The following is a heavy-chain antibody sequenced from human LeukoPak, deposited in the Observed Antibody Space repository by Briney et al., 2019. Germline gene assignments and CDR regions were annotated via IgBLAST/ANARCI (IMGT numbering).Heavy chain of an antibody. CDR3: ARANFLYCSSSTCLFDY. Sequence: ASVNVTCKASGYTFTDYYMHWVRQAPGQGFEWMGWINPNDGDTNYAQKFQGRVTMTRDTSISTAHMEVSRLRSDDTAVYYCARANFLYCSSSTCLFDYWGQGTLVTVSS. V-gene: IGHV1-2*02. J-gene: IGHJ4*02. CDR1: GYTFTDYY. CDR2: INPNDGDT. D-gene: IGHD2-2*01.